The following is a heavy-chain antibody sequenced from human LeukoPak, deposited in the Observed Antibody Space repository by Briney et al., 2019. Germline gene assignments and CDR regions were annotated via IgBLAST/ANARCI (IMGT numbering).Heavy chain of an antibody. CDR2: IFYTGST. Sequence: SETLSLTCTVSGGSISSYYWSRIRQPPGKGLEWIGHIFYTGSTNCNPSLKSRVTISVDTSKNQFSLKLSSMTAADTAVYYCARAILGTYYYFDFWGQGTLVTVSS. CDR1: GGSISSYY. V-gene: IGHV4-59*01. D-gene: IGHD1-26*01. CDR3: ARAILGTYYYFDF. J-gene: IGHJ4*02.